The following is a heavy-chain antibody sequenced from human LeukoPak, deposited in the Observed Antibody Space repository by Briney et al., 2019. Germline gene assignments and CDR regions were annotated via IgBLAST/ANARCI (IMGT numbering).Heavy chain of an antibody. CDR2: ISSSTIYI. CDR1: GFTFRSCS. D-gene: IGHD2-15*01. Sequence: GGSLRLSCAASGFTFRSCSMNWVRQAPGKGLEWVSSISSSTIYIYYADSVKGRFTIARDNAKNSLYLQMSSLRAEDTAVYYCARDLLRLDYYYYGMDVWGQGTTVTVSS. V-gene: IGHV3-21*01. J-gene: IGHJ6*02. CDR3: ARDLLRLDYYYYGMDV.